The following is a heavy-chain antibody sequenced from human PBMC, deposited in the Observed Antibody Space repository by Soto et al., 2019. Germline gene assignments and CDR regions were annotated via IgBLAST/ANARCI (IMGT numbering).Heavy chain of an antibody. D-gene: IGHD3-22*01. CDR1: GFTFSSYS. CDR3: ARDRTYYDSSGRLGNAFDI. CDR2: ISSSSSTI. J-gene: IGHJ3*02. Sequence: EVQLVESGGGLVQPGGSLRLSCAASGFTFSSYSMNWVRQAPGKGREWVSYISSSSSTIYYADSVKCRFTISRDNAKNSLYLQMNSLRDEDTAVYYCARDRTYYDSSGRLGNAFDIWGQGTMVTVSS. V-gene: IGHV3-48*02.